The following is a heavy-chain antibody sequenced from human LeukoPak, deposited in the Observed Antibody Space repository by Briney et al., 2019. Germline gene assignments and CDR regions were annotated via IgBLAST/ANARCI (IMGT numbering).Heavy chain of an antibody. CDR2: INHSGST. CDR3: ARGQIHGYYFDY. J-gene: IGHJ4*02. Sequence: PSETLSLTCAVYGGSFSGYYWSWIRQPPGKGLEWIGEINHSGSTNYYPSLKSRVTISVDTSNNQFSLKLSSVTAADTAVYYCARGQIHGYYFDYWGQGTLVTVSS. CDR1: GGSFSGYY. V-gene: IGHV4-34*01.